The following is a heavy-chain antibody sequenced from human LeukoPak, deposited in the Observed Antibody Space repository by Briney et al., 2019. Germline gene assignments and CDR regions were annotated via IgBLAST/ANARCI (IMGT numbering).Heavy chain of an antibody. V-gene: IGHV4-34*01. CDR1: GGSFSGYY. CDR2: INHSGST. CDR3: ARGPSRGYSYGHRRGGFDY. Sequence: PSETLSLTCAVYGGSFSGYYWSWIRQPPGKGLEWIGEINHSGSTNYNPSLKSRVTISVDTSKNQFSLKLSSVTAADTAVYYCARGPSRGYSYGHRRGGFDYWGQGTLVTVSS. D-gene: IGHD5-18*01. J-gene: IGHJ4*02.